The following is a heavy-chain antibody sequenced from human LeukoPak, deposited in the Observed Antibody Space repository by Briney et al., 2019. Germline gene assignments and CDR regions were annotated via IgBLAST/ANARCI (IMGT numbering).Heavy chain of an antibody. Sequence: PSETLSFTSTVSGGSTRSTSYYWGWIRQPPGKGLEWLGSVHHSGSTYDNPSLKSRVTISVDTSKNQFSLKLISVTAADTAVYYCARRSIVAGRGRFDPWGQGTLVTVSS. CDR3: ARRSIVAGRGRFDP. CDR1: GGSTRSTSYY. CDR2: VHHSGST. D-gene: IGHD6-19*01. V-gene: IGHV4-39*01. J-gene: IGHJ5*02.